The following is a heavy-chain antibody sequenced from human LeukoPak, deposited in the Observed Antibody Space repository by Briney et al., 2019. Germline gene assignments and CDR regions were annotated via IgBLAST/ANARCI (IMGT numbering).Heavy chain of an antibody. CDR1: GFTFSSYN. J-gene: IGHJ4*02. Sequence: GGPLRLSCAASGFTFSSYNMNWVRQAPGKGVEGGSSITSSSRYIYYADSVKGRFTISRDNAKNTLYLQMNSLRAEDTAVYYCARVPGGYDSSGYYYLVGNFDYWGQGTLVTVPS. CDR2: ITSSSRYI. CDR3: ARVPGGYDSSGYYYLVGNFDY. V-gene: IGHV3-21*01. D-gene: IGHD3-22*01.